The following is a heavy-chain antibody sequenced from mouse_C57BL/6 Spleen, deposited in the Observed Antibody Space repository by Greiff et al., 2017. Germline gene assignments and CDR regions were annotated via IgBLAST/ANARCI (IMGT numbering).Heavy chain of an antibody. CDR3: ARGYGSGYWYFDV. V-gene: IGHV1-52*01. CDR2: IDPSDSET. J-gene: IGHJ1*03. D-gene: IGHD1-1*01. CDR1: GYTFTSYW. Sequence: VQLQQSGAELVRPGSSVKLSCKASGYTFTSYWMHWVKQRPIQGLEWIGNIDPSDSETHYNQKFKDKATLTVDKSSSTAYMQLSSLTSEDSAVYYCARGYGSGYWYFDVWGTGTTVTVSS.